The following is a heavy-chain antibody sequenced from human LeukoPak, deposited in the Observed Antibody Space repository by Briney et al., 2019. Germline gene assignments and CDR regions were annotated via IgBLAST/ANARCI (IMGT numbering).Heavy chain of an antibody. V-gene: IGHV4-59*01. J-gene: IGHJ3*02. CDR1: GGSISSYY. D-gene: IGHD3-3*01. Sequence: SETLSLTCTVSGGSISSYYWSWIRQPPGKGLEWIGYIYYSGSTNYNPSLKSRVTISVDTSKNQFSLKLSSVTAADTAVYYCARVYYDFWSAPGAFGIWGQGTMVTVSS. CDR3: ARVYYDFWSAPGAFGI. CDR2: IYYSGST.